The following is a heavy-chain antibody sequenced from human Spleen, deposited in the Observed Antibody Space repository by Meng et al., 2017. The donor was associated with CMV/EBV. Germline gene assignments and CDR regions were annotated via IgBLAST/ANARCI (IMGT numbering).Heavy chain of an antibody. CDR3: ARDYSGGFEGWFDP. J-gene: IGHJ5*02. CDR2: THYTGNV. V-gene: IGHV4-39*07. CDR1: GGSITTSNYY. D-gene: IGHD2-15*01. Sequence: SETLSLTCIVSGGSITTSNYYWGWIRQPPGKGLEWIGATHYTGNVQYSPSLKSRVTLSVDRPKNQFSLRLSSVTAADTAVYYCARDYSGGFEGWFDPWGQGTLVTVSS.